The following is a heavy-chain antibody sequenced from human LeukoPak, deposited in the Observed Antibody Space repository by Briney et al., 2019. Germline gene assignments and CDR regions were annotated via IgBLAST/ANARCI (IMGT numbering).Heavy chain of an antibody. CDR2: IYYSGST. D-gene: IGHD3/OR15-3a*01. V-gene: IGHV4-59*02. J-gene: IGHJ4*01. Sequence: SETLSLTCTVSGASVSGKFWSWIRHSPGNGLEWIGLIYYSGSTKFNPSLKSRVAMSVDTCNNQFSLSLNSVTTTDTAVYFCVGGGDWLPEYWGHGTQVIVSS. CDR3: VGGGDWLPEY. CDR1: GASVSGKF.